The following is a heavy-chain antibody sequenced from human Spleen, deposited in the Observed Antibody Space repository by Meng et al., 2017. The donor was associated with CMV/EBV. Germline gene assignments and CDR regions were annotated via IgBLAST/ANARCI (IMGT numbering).Heavy chain of an antibody. V-gene: IGHV1-18*01. CDR2: ISGYNGKT. CDR3: GRTQAPHDFWSDHYNYYSAMDV. Sequence: ASVKVSCKASGYTFTNFAINWVRQAPGQGLVWMGWISGYNGKTNYAQKFQGRVTVTTDTSTNTAYMELKGLRSDDTALYYCGRTQAPHDFWSDHYNYYSAMDVWGQGTTVTVSS. CDR1: GYTFTNFA. J-gene: IGHJ6*02. D-gene: IGHD3-3*01.